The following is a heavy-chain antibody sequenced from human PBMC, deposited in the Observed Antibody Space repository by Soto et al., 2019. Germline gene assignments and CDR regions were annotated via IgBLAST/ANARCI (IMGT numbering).Heavy chain of an antibody. CDR1: GGTFRSYA. J-gene: IGHJ6*02. Sequence: SVKVSCKASGGTFRSYAISWVRQAPGQGLAWMGGIIPIFGTANYAQKFQGRVTITADESTSTAYMELSLLRSEDTAVYYCASAHDFWSGYQAPLYYYYGMDVWGQGTTVTVSS. CDR2: IIPIFGTA. V-gene: IGHV1-69*13. CDR3: ASAHDFWSGYQAPLYYYYGMDV. D-gene: IGHD3-3*01.